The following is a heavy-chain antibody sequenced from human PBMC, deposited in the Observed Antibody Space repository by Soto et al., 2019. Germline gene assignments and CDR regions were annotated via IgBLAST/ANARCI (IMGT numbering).Heavy chain of an antibody. Sequence: GGSLRLSCAASGFTFDDYAMHWVRQAPGKGLEWVSGISWNSGSIGYADSVKGRFTISRDNAKNSLYLQMNSLRAEDTALYYCAKVSSSWYTGFLGYFDYWGQGTLVTVSS. CDR2: ISWNSGSI. V-gene: IGHV3-9*01. D-gene: IGHD6-13*01. CDR1: GFTFDDYA. CDR3: AKVSSSWYTGFLGYFDY. J-gene: IGHJ4*02.